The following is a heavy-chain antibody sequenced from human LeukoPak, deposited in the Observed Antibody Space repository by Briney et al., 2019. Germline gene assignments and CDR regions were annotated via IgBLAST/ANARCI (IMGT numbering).Heavy chain of an antibody. D-gene: IGHD6-6*01. V-gene: IGHV4-4*07. CDR1: GGSISSYY. CDR2: IYTSGNT. J-gene: IGHJ4*02. CDR3: ARENIAARPLDY. Sequence: SETLSLTCTVSGGSISSYYWSRIRQPAGKGLEWIGRIYTSGNTNYNSSLQSRVNMSIDTSKNQFSLKLSSVTAADTAVYYCARENIAARPLDYWGQGTLVIVSS.